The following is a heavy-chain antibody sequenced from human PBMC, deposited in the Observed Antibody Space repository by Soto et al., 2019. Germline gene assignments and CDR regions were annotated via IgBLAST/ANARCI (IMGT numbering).Heavy chain of an antibody. CDR3: ASWAGLRAFDY. D-gene: IGHD6-19*01. CDR1: GFTVSSNY. CDR2: IYSGGST. V-gene: IGHV3-66*01. J-gene: IGHJ4*02. Sequence: GGSLRLSCAASGFTVSSNYMSWVRQAPGKGLEWVSVIYSGGSTYYADSVKGRFTISRDNSKNTLYLQMNSLRAEDTAVYYCASWAGLRAFDYWGQGTLVTVSS.